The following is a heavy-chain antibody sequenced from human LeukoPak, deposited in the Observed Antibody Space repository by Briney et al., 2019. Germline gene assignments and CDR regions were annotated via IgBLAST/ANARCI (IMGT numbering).Heavy chain of an antibody. CDR3: TRENYVPDS. Sequence: GGSLRLSCVASGYTFSPYWMSWVRQIPGKGLEWVASISNGGGATYYVDSVRGRFTISRDDAKNSLFLRMNGLRSDDTAVYYCTRENYVPDSWGQGTLVTVSS. D-gene: IGHD3-10*02. V-gene: IGHV3-7*03. J-gene: IGHJ5*02. CDR1: GYTFSPYW. CDR2: ISNGGGAT.